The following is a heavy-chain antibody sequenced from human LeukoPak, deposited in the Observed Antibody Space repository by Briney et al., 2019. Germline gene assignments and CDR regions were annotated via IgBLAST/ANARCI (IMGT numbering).Heavy chain of an antibody. D-gene: IGHD6-13*01. J-gene: IGHJ4*02. CDR2: IYWDDDK. CDR3: AHLRDSSSLVDFDY. CDR1: GFSLSTSGVG. Sequence: SGPTLVKPTQTLTLTCTLSGFSLSTSGVGVGWIPQPPGNALEWLALIYWDDDKRYSPSLKSRLTITKDTSKNQVVLTMTNMDPVDTVTYYCAHLRDSSSLVDFDYWGQGTLVTVSS. V-gene: IGHV2-5*02.